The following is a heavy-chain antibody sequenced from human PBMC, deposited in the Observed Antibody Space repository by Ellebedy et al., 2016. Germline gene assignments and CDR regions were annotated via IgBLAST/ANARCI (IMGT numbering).Heavy chain of an antibody. CDR1: GFTFSDYS. Sequence: GGSLRLSCAASGFTFSDYSIIWVRQAPGKGLEWVALTSYDKKNQYYADSVKGRFTVSRDNWRNTAELLMNALRPEDTALYFCASGNSVAVSHYLFDNWGQGTRVIVSS. CDR2: TSYDKKNQ. J-gene: IGHJ4*02. V-gene: IGHV3-30*04. D-gene: IGHD6-19*01. CDR3: ASGNSVAVSHYLFDN.